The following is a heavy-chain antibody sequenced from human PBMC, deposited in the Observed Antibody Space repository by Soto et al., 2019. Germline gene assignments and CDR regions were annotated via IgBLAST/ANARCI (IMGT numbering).Heavy chain of an antibody. CDR1: GFSFASFA. V-gene: IGHV3-23*04. CDR2: ISGSDGKT. J-gene: IGHJ4*02. Sequence: DVRLAESGGGLVQPGGSLRLSCTTSGFSFASFAMTWVRQAPGKGLEWVATISGSDGKTYYADSVKGRFSISRDTSRNTLYLQMNSLRADDTAIYDCAKLSYLDYWGQGTRVTVSS. CDR3: AKLSYLDY.